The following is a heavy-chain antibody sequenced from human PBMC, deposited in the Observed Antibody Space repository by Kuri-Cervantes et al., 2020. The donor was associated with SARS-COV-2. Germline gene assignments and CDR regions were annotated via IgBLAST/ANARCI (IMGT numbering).Heavy chain of an antibody. D-gene: IGHD3-22*01. J-gene: IGHJ3*02. CDR2: IYWDDDK. CDR1: GFSLSTSGVG. Sequence: SGPTLVKPTQTLTLTCTFSGFSLSTSGVGVGWIRQPPGKALEWLALIYWDDDKRYSPSLRSRLTITKDTSKNQVVLTMTNMDPVDTATYYCAHTPWIVGDDAFDIWGQGKMVTVSS. CDR3: AHTPWIVGDDAFDI. V-gene: IGHV2-5*02.